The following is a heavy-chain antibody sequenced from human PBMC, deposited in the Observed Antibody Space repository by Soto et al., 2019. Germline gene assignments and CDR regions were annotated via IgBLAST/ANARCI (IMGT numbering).Heavy chain of an antibody. Sequence: GSGPTLVNPTQTLTLTCTFSGFSLTTSGLGVGWIRQPPGKALEWLALIYWDDDKRYSPSLKSRLTITKDTSKNQVVLTMTNMDPVDTATYYCTHGGPLTGTMNYWGQGTLVTVSS. V-gene: IGHV2-5*02. CDR3: THGGPLTGTMNY. D-gene: IGHD1-7*01. J-gene: IGHJ4*02. CDR1: GFSLTTSGLG. CDR2: IYWDDDK.